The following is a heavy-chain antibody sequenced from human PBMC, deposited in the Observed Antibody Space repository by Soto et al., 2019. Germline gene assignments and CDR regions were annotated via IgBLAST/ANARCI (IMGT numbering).Heavy chain of an antibody. Sequence: GGSLRLSCAASGLTFKRFWMSWVRQASGEGPEWVASINEDGSEEHYVDSVKGRFTISRDNAKDSLYVQMNSLRAEDTAVYYCARGHHGLEVWGQGTTVTVSS. J-gene: IGHJ6*02. CDR3: ARGHHGLEV. CDR1: GLTFKRFW. V-gene: IGHV3-7*01. CDR2: INEDGSEE.